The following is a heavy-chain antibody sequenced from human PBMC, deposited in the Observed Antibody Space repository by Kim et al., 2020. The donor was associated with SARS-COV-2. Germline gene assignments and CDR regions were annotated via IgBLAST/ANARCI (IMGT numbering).Heavy chain of an antibody. D-gene: IGHD4-17*01. Sequence: SETLSLTCTVSGGSISSSSYYWGWIRQPPGKGLEWIGSIYYSGSTYYNPSLKSRVTISVDTSKNQFSLKLSSVTAADTAVYYCATEGATVTDLYYYYGMDVWGQGTTVTVSS. CDR1: GGSISSSSYY. CDR2: IYYSGST. J-gene: IGHJ6*02. CDR3: ATEGATVTDLYYYYGMDV. V-gene: IGHV4-39*07.